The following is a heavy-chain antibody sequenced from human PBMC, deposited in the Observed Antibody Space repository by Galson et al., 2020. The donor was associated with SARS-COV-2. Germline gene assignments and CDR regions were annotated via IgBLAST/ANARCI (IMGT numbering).Heavy chain of an antibody. Sequence: GGSLRLSCAASGFTFSSYGMHWVRQAPGKGLEWVAVISYDGSNKYYADSVKGRFTISRDNSKNTLYLQMNSLRAEDTAVYYCAKGKGRWELLVYFDYWGQGTLVTVSS. CDR2: ISYDGSNK. J-gene: IGHJ4*02. V-gene: IGHV3-30*18. D-gene: IGHD1-26*01. CDR1: GFTFSSYG. CDR3: AKGKGRWELLVYFDY.